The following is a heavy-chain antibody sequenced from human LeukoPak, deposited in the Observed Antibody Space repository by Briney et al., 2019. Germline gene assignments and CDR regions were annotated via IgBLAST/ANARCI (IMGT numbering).Heavy chain of an antibody. D-gene: IGHD6-19*01. CDR3: ARENYSSGWFDAFDI. Sequence: GGSLRLSCAASGFTFSSYAMSWVRQAPGKGLEWVSGISGSGDNTYYADSVKGRFTISRDNAKNSLYLQMNSLRAEDTAVYYCARENYSSGWFDAFDIWGQGTMVTVSS. CDR2: ISGSGDNT. J-gene: IGHJ3*02. V-gene: IGHV3-23*01. CDR1: GFTFSSYA.